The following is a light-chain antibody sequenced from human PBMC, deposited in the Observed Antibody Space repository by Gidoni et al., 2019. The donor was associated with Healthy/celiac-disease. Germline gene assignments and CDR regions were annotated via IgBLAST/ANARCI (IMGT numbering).Light chain of an antibody. J-gene: IGKJ2*01. CDR3: QQYGSSPRT. Sequence: EFVLTQSPGTLSLSPGDRATLSCRASQSVSSSYLAWYQQKPGQAPRLLIYGASSRATGIPDRFSGSGSGTDFTLTISRLEPEDFAVYYCQQYGSSPRTFGQGTKLEIK. V-gene: IGKV3-20*01. CDR1: QSVSSSY. CDR2: GAS.